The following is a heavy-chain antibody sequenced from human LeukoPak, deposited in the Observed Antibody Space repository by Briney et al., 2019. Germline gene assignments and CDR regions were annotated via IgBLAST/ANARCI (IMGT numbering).Heavy chain of an antibody. CDR2: ISYDGSNK. CDR3: ARGMSIGYCTNGVCYFDY. CDR1: GFTFSSYA. V-gene: IGHV3-30*04. D-gene: IGHD2-8*01. Sequence: GGSLRLSCAASGFTFSSYAMHWVRQAPGKGLEWVAVISYDGSNKYYADSVKGRFTISRDNSKNTLYLQMNSLRAEDTAVYYCARGMSIGYCTNGVCYFDYWGQGTLVTVSS. J-gene: IGHJ4*02.